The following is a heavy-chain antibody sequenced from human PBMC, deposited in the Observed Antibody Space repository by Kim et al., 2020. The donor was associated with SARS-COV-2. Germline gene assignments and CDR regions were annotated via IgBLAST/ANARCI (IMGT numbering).Heavy chain of an antibody. V-gene: IGHV1-69*01. J-gene: IGHJ3*02. D-gene: IGHD6-13*01. CDR3: ARVRYSSSWYDAFDI. Sequence: YAQKFQGRVTITADESTSTAYMELSSLRSEDTAVYYCARVRYSSSWYDAFDIWGQGTMVTVSS.